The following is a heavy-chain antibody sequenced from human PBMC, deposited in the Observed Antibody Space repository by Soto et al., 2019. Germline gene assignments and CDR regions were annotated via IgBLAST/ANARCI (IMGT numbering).Heavy chain of an antibody. D-gene: IGHD5-18*01. CDR3: AKPPSGYTYGYYFDY. CDR1: GFTFSSYS. Sequence: GGSLRLSCVASGFTFSSYSMVWVRQAPGKGLEWVSYIFAAGTTIYYADTVKGRFTVSRDNSKNKLYLQMNNLKAEDTAVYYCAKPPSGYTYGYYFDYWGQGILVTAPQ. CDR2: IFAAGTTI. J-gene: IGHJ4*02. V-gene: IGHV3-48*01.